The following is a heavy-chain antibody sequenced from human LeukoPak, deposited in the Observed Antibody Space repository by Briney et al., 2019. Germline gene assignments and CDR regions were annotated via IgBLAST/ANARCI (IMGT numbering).Heavy chain of an antibody. D-gene: IGHD1-20*01. V-gene: IGHV3-21*01. CDR1: GFTFSSYS. J-gene: IGHJ3*02. CDR3: ARDRVPGITGTVDAFDI. Sequence: GGSLRLSCAASGFTFSSYSMNWVRQAPGKGLEWVSSISSSSSYVYYADSVKGRFTISRDNAKNSLYLQMNSLRAEDTAVYYCARDRVPGITGTVDAFDIWGQGTMVTVSS. CDR2: ISSSSSYV.